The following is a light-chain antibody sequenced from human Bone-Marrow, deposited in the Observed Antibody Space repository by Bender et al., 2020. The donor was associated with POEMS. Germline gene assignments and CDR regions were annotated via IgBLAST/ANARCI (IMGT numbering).Light chain of an antibody. J-gene: IGLJ3*02. Sequence: SSGLTQPPSVSVSPGETATITCSGDTLPNTYAYWYQLKSGQAPLLVIYEDQRRPSGIPERFSGSSSGTMATLTISGAQMEDEADYFCYSTDTGDNHRFGGGTKLTV. CDR2: EDQ. CDR1: TLPNTY. CDR3: YSTDTGDNHR. V-gene: IGLV3-10*01.